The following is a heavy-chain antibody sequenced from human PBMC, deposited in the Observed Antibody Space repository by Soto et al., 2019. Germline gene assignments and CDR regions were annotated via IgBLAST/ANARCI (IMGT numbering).Heavy chain of an antibody. CDR2: MYHSGST. Sequence: SETLSLTCAVSGGSISSGGYSWSWIRQPPGKGLEWIGYMYHSGSTYYNPSLKSRVTISIDRSKNQFSLKLSSVTAADTAVYYCARGDSGVFSDYWGQGTLVTVSS. CDR3: ARGDSGVFSDY. J-gene: IGHJ4*02. D-gene: IGHD1-26*01. CDR1: GGSISSGGYS. V-gene: IGHV4-30-2*01.